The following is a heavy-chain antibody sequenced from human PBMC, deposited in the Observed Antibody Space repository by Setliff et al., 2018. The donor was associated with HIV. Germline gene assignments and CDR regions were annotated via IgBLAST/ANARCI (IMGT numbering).Heavy chain of an antibody. V-gene: IGHV3-48*01. CDR3: ARVVGGNLYPSAFDI. D-gene: IGHD4-4*01. CDR2: ISSVSGSTI. J-gene: IGHJ3*02. Sequence: GGSLRLSCAASGFTFSSYAMTWVRQAPGKGLEWVSYISSVSGSTIYYADSVKGRFTISRDNAKNTLYLQMSSLRAEDTAVYYCARVVGGNLYPSAFDIWAQGTMVTVSS. CDR1: GFTFSSYA.